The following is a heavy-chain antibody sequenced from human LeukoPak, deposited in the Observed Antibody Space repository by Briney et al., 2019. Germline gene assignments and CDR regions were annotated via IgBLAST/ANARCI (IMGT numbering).Heavy chain of an antibody. CDR2: IYSGGST. V-gene: IGHV3-53*01. D-gene: IGHD6-19*01. Sequence: GGSLRLSCAAPGFTVSSNYMSWVRQAPGKGLEWVSVIYSGGSTYHADSVKGRFTISRDNSKNTLFLQMNTLSAEDTAVYYCAKGSGWPYYFDYWGQGTLVTVSS. J-gene: IGHJ4*02. CDR3: AKGSGWPYYFDY. CDR1: GFTVSSNY.